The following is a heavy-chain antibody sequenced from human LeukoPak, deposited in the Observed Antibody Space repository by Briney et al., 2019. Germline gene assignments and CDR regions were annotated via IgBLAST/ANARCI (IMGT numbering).Heavy chain of an antibody. V-gene: IGHV1-2*02. CDR1: GYTFTGYY. CDR2: INPNTGVT. J-gene: IGHJ6*02. D-gene: IGHD4-17*01. CDR3: ARDRTTVTTGYYGMDV. Sequence: ASVKVSCKASGYTFTGYYMHWVRQAPGQGLEWMGWINPNTGVTNYAQKFQGRVTLNRDTSIITAYMELTRLRSDDTAVYYCARDRTTVTTGYYGMDVWGQGTTVTVSS.